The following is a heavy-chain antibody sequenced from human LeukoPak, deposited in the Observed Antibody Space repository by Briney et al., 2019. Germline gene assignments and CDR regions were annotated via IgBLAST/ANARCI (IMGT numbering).Heavy chain of an antibody. CDR1: GYTFTSYG. D-gene: IGHD2-2*01. J-gene: IGHJ6*02. CDR2: ISAYNGNT. CDR3: ARAVDIVVVPALRYGMDV. Sequence: ASVKVPCKASGYTFTSYGISWVRQAPGQGLEWMGWISAYNGNTNYAQKLQGRVTMTTDTSTSTAYMELRSLRSDDTAVYYCARAVDIVVVPALRYGMDVWGQGTTVTVSS. V-gene: IGHV1-18*01.